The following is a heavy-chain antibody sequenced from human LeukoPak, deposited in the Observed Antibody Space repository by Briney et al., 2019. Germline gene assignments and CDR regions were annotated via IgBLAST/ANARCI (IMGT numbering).Heavy chain of an antibody. Sequence: SETLSLTCSVSGGSIISYGYYWTWIRQYPGKCLEWIGNIFYNGTTYYNPSFKGRVTVSGDTSKNQFSLNLNSLTAADTAVYYCARDRMDTALAFFFDYWGQGTLVTVSS. D-gene: IGHD5-18*01. CDR3: ARDRMDTALAFFFDY. J-gene: IGHJ4*02. V-gene: IGHV4-31*03. CDR2: IFYNGTT. CDR1: GGSIISYGYY.